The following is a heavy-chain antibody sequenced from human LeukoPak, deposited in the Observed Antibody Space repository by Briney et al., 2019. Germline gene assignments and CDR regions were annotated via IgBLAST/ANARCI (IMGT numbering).Heavy chain of an antibody. J-gene: IGHJ4*02. D-gene: IGHD5-18*01. V-gene: IGHV4-61*01. Sequence: SETLSLTCTVSGGSVSSGSYYWSWIRQPPGKGLEWIGHIYYSGSTNYNPSLKSRVTKSVDTSKNQFSLKLSSVTAADTAVYHCAREAMYSYGNNFDYWGQGTLVTVSS. CDR1: GGSVSSGSYY. CDR2: IYYSGST. CDR3: AREAMYSYGNNFDY.